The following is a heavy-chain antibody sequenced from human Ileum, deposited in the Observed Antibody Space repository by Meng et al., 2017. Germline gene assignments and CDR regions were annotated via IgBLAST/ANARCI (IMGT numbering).Heavy chain of an antibody. CDR2: TYYRSKWYY. D-gene: IGHD6-19*01. Sequence: VLLQQSGPGLVKPSQDLLLTCASAGDSVSSPTAAWNWFRQSPSRGLEWLGRTYYRSKWYYEYAVSVKSRISVNPDTSKNQFSLQLNSVTPEDTAVYFCARENSGWFFWGQGALVTVSS. V-gene: IGHV6-1*01. J-gene: IGHJ4*02. CDR3: ARENSGWFF. CDR1: GDSVSSPTAA.